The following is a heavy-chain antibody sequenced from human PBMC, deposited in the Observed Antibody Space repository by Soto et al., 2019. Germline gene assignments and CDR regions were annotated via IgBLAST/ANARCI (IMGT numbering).Heavy chain of an antibody. D-gene: IGHD2-8*01. Sequence: PSETLSLTCALFGGSFSNNYWSWIRQSPGKGLEWIGEINDSGDTNYNPSLKSRVAISVDTSRKQFSLLVPSVTAADTAIYYCTCSPPFYYGMDIWGQGTTVTVS. CDR3: TCSPPFYYGMDI. J-gene: IGHJ6*02. CDR2: INDSGDT. V-gene: IGHV4-34*01. CDR1: GGSFSNNY.